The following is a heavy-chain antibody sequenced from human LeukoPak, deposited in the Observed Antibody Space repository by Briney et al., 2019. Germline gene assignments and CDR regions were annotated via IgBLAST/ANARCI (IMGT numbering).Heavy chain of an antibody. V-gene: IGHV4-61*02. CDR1: GGSVSSGAYY. CDR3: ARDREAYYYYMDV. J-gene: IGHJ6*03. Sequence: SETLSLTCTVSGGSVSSGAYYWSWIRQPAGKGLEWIGRIYTSGSTNYNPYLKSRVTMSVDTSKNQFSLKLSSVTAADTAVYYCARDREAYYYYMDVWGKGTTVTVSS. CDR2: IYTSGST.